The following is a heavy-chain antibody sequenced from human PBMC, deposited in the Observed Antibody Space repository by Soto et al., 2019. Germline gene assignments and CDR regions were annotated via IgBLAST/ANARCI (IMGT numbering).Heavy chain of an antibody. Sequence: SETLSLTCTVSGGSISSGDYYWSWIRQPPGKGLEWIGYIYYSGSTYYNPSLKSRVTISVDTSKNQFSLKLSSVTAADTAVYYCARDSNHYYYGMDVWGQGTTVTVSS. V-gene: IGHV4-30-4*01. CDR2: IYYSGST. J-gene: IGHJ6*02. CDR1: GGSISSGDYY. CDR3: ARDSNHYYYGMDV.